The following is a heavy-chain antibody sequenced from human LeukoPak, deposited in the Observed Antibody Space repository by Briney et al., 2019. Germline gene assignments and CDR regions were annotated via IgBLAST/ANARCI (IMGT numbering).Heavy chain of an antibody. CDR1: GFTFSSYA. V-gene: IGHV3-23*01. Sequence: RGSLRLSCAASGFTFSSYAMSWVRQAPGKGLEWVSAISGSGGSTYYADSVKGRFTISRDNSKNTLYLQMNSLRAEDTAVYYCAKSGRRQLWLEVDYWGQGTLVTVSS. CDR2: ISGSGGST. CDR3: AKSGRRQLWLEVDY. J-gene: IGHJ4*02. D-gene: IGHD5-18*01.